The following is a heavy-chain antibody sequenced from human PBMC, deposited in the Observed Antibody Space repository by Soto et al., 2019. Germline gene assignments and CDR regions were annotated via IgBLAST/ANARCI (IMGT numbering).Heavy chain of an antibody. Sequence: QTLSLTCAISGDSASSNSAAWNWIRQSPSRGLEWLGRTYYRSKWYNDYAVSVKSRITINPDTSKNQFSLQLNSVTPEDTAVYYCAVTGPVMDAFDIWGQGTMVTVSS. V-gene: IGHV6-1*01. CDR3: AVTGPVMDAFDI. J-gene: IGHJ3*02. D-gene: IGHD2-21*01. CDR1: GDSASSNSAA. CDR2: TYYRSKWYN.